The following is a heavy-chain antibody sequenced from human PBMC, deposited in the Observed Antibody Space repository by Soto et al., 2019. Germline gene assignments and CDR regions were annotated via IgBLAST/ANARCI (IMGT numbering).Heavy chain of an antibody. Sequence: PSQTLSLTCVISGDSVSSNSAAWNWIRQSPSRGLEWLGRTYYRSRWYNDYAVSVRSRITVNADTSKNQFSLHLNSVTPEDTAVYYGAGTSSLQWYYIDGWDKGTTVTVSS. CDR1: GDSVSSNSAA. D-gene: IGHD1-7*01. CDR2: TYYRSRWYN. CDR3: AGTSSLQWYYIDG. V-gene: IGHV6-1*01. J-gene: IGHJ6*03.